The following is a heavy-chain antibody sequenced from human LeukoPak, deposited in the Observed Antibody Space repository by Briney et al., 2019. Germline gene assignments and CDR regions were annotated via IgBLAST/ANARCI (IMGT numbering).Heavy chain of an antibody. CDR2: ISSSSSYI. D-gene: IGHD2-15*01. Sequence: GGSLRLSCAASGFTFNSYSMNWVRQAPGKGLEWVSSISSSSSYIYYADSVKGRFTISRDNAKNSLYLQMNSLRAKDTAVYYCARYCSGGSCYRTEIDYWGQGTLVTVSS. CDR1: GFTFNSYS. J-gene: IGHJ4*02. V-gene: IGHV3-21*01. CDR3: ARYCSGGSCYRTEIDY.